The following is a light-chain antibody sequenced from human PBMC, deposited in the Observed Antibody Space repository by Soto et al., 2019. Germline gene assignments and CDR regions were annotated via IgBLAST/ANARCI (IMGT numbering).Light chain of an antibody. V-gene: IGLV2-14*01. J-gene: IGLJ2*01. Sequence: QSVLTQPASVSGSPGQSITISCTGTSSDVGAYNYVSWFQQHPGKAPKLIVYEVNNRPSGVSNRFSGSKSGNTASLTIFGLQAEDEADYYCNSYTGSTTRVVFGGGTKLTVL. CDR1: SSDVGAYNY. CDR2: EVN. CDR3: NSYTGSTTRVV.